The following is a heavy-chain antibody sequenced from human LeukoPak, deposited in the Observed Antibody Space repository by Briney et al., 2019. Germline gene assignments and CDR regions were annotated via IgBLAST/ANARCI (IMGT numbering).Heavy chain of an antibody. Sequence: ASVNVSGKVSGYTLTELSMHWVRHAPGKGLEWMGGFDPEDGETIYAQKFQGRVTMTEDTSTDTAYMELSSLRSEDTAVYYCATGSYEDGWYEGLFDYWGQGTLVTVSS. V-gene: IGHV1-24*01. CDR2: FDPEDGET. J-gene: IGHJ4*02. D-gene: IGHD6-19*01. CDR1: GYTLTELS. CDR3: ATGSYEDGWYEGLFDY.